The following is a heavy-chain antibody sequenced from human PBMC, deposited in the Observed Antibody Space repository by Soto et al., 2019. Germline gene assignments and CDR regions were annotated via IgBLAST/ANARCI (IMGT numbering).Heavy chain of an antibody. D-gene: IGHD2-2*01. CDR1: GGSISSYY. CDR2: IYYSGST. CDR3: ARRVCSSTSCYPDY. Sequence: PSETLSLTCTVSGGSISSYYLSWIRQPPGKGLEWIGYIYYSGSTSYNPSLKSRVTISVDTSKNQFSLKLSSVTAADTAVYYCARRVCSSTSCYPDYWGQGTLVTVSS. J-gene: IGHJ4*02. V-gene: IGHV4-59*08.